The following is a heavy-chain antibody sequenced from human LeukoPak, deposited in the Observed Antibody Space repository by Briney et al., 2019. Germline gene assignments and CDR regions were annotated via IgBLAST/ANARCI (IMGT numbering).Heavy chain of an antibody. V-gene: IGHV4-59*01. J-gene: IGHJ5*02. CDR1: GGSISSYY. Sequence: PSETLSLTCTVSGGSISSYYWSWIRQPPGKGLEWIGYIYYSGSTNYNPSLKSRVTMSVDTSKNQFSLKLSSVTAADTAVYYCARVPPFKNYYGSGSYYNPYEWFDPWGQGTPVTVSS. D-gene: IGHD3-10*01. CDR2: IYYSGST. CDR3: ARVPPFKNYYGSGSYYNPYEWFDP.